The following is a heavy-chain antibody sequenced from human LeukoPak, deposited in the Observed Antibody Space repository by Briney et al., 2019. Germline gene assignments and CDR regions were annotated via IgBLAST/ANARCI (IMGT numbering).Heavy chain of an antibody. CDR3: ARDWNSRPREGGYCSGGSCYGRDY. D-gene: IGHD2-15*01. Sequence: GGSLRLSCAASGFTFSSYSMNWVRQAPGKGLEWVSSISSSSSYIYYADSVKGRFTISRDNAKNSLYLQMNSLRAEDTAVYYCARDWNSRPREGGYCSGGSCYGRDYWGQGTLVTVSS. J-gene: IGHJ4*02. CDR1: GFTFSSYS. V-gene: IGHV3-21*01. CDR2: ISSSSSYI.